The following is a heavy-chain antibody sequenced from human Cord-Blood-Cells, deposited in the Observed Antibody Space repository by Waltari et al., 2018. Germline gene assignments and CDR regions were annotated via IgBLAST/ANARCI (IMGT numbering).Heavy chain of an antibody. CDR1: GFTVSSNY. V-gene: IGHV3-53*02. D-gene: IGHD6-6*01. CDR3: ARDSSSSFAFDI. Sequence: EVQLVETGGGLIQPGGSLRLSCAASGFTVSSNYMSWVRQAPGKGLGWVSCIYSGGSTYYADSVKGRFTISRDNSKNTLYLQMNSLRAEDTAVYYCARDSSSSFAFDIWGQGTMVTVSS. CDR2: IYSGGST. J-gene: IGHJ3*02.